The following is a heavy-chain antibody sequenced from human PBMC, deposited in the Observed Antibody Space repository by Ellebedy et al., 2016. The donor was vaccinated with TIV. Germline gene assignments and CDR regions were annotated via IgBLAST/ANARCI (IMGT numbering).Heavy chain of an antibody. D-gene: IGHD3-10*01. V-gene: IGHV3-48*01. CDR2: ISSSSSTI. Sequence: GESLKISXAASGFTFSSYSMNWVRQAPGKGLEWVSYISSSSSTIYYADSVKGRFTISRDNSKNTLYLQMNSLRAEDTAVYYCARDGTGSGSYYNEGNWFDPWGQGTLVTVSS. CDR3: ARDGTGSGSYYNEGNWFDP. CDR1: GFTFSSYS. J-gene: IGHJ5*02.